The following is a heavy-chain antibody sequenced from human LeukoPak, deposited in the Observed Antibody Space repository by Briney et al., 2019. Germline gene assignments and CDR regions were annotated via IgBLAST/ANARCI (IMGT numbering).Heavy chain of an antibody. Sequence: SETLSLTCAVYGGSSSGYYWSWIRQPPGKGLEWIGEINPSGSTTYNSSLKSRVTISVDTSKNQFSLKLSSVTAADTAVYYCARGRWFGELLTWGQGTLVTVSS. V-gene: IGHV4-34*01. CDR2: INPSGST. CDR3: ARGRWFGELLT. J-gene: IGHJ5*02. CDR1: GGSSSGYY. D-gene: IGHD3-10*01.